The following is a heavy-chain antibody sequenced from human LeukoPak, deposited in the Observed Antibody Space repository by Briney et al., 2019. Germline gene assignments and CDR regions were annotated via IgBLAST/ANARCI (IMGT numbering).Heavy chain of an antibody. CDR3: AREKSTTGAYDF. Sequence: SKTRSLPGPVPVGPTRGHYWAGFRHPPGKGLKGIGYIYYSGSTNSNPSLRSRVTISVDTSKNQISLKLSSVTAADTAVYYCAREKSTTGAYDFWGQGTLVTVSS. D-gene: IGHD1-1*01. V-gene: IGHV4-59*11. CDR2: IYYSGST. J-gene: IGHJ4*02. CDR1: VGPTRGHY.